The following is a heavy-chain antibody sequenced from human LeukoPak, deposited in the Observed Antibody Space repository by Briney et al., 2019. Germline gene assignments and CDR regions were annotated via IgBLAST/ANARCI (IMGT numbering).Heavy chain of an antibody. J-gene: IGHJ4*02. D-gene: IGHD3-9*01. V-gene: IGHV3-30*04. Sequence: GRSLRLSCAASGVTFSSYAMHGGRRAPGRGLEWVAVISYDGSNKYYADSVKGRFTISRDNSKNTLYLQMNSLRAEDTAVYYCARGRFYDILTGYNDYWGQGTLVTVSS. CDR2: ISYDGSNK. CDR1: GVTFSSYA. CDR3: ARGRFYDILTGYNDY.